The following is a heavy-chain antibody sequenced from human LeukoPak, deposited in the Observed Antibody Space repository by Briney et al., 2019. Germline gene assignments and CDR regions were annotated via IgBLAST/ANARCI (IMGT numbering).Heavy chain of an antibody. CDR3: ARGGARWELQSPVDY. V-gene: IGHV1-2*02. Sequence: ASVKVSCKASGYTFTSYDINWVRQATGQGLEWMGWINPNSGGTNYAQKFQGRVTMTRDTSISTAYMELSRLRSDDTAVYYCARGGARWELQSPVDYWGQGALVTVSS. CDR1: GYTFTSYD. D-gene: IGHD1-26*01. J-gene: IGHJ4*02. CDR2: INPNSGGT.